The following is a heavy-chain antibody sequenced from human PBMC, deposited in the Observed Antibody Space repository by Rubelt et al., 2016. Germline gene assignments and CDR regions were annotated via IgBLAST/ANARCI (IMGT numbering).Heavy chain of an antibody. V-gene: IGHV3-74*03. CDR2: ISSDGSDT. D-gene: IGHD3-10*01. J-gene: IGHJ5*02. CDR1: RFTFSSSW. Sequence: GGGLVQPGGSLRLSCAASRFTFSSSWMHWVRQAPGKGLVWVSRISSDGSDTTYADSVKGRFTISRDNAKNTLYLQMKRLRVEDTAVYYCAGSGSYYDNWFDPWGQGTLVTVSS. CDR3: AGSGSYYDNWFDP.